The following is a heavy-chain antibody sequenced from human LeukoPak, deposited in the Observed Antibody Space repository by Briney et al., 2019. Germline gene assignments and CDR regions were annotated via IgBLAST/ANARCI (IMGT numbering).Heavy chain of an antibody. J-gene: IGHJ4*02. Sequence: GXXXRLSCAASGFTFSSYGMHWVRQAPGKGLEWVAVIWYDGSNKYYADSVKGRFTISRDNSKNTMYLQMNSLRAEDTAVYYCAKDYRDIAVARFDYWGQGTLVTVSS. CDR3: AKDYRDIAVARFDY. D-gene: IGHD6-19*01. V-gene: IGHV3-33*06. CDR2: IWYDGSNK. CDR1: GFTFSSYG.